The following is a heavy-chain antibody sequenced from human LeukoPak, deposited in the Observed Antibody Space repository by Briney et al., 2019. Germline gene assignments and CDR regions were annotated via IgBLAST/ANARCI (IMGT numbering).Heavy chain of an antibody. CDR2: IYNDGDS. Sequence: SETLSLTCSVSGGSIRNYYWSWIREPPTKGLEWIGYIYNDGDSNYNPSLKSRVTISVDTYKSQFSLKLSSVTAADTAMYYCATTFYSTSSRYCEYWGQGTLVTVSS. D-gene: IGHD6-6*01. CDR3: ATTFYSTSSRYCEY. V-gene: IGHV4-59*01. J-gene: IGHJ4*02. CDR1: GGSIRNYY.